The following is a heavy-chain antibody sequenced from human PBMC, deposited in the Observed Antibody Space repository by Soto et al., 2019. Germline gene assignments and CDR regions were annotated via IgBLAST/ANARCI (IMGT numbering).Heavy chain of an antibody. J-gene: IGHJ4*02. CDR3: AKDLTLRYCGGDCYLFDY. CDR1: GFTFSTYA. Sequence: GGSLRLSCAASGFTFSTYAMIWVRQAPGKGLEWVSAISGSGGSTYYADSVKGRFTISRDNSKNTLYLQMNSLRAEDTAVYYCAKDLTLRYCGGDCYLFDYWGQGTLVTVSS. D-gene: IGHD2-21*02. V-gene: IGHV3-23*01. CDR2: ISGSGGST.